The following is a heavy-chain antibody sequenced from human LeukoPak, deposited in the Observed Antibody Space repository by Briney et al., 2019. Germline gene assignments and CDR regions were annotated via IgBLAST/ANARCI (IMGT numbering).Heavy chain of an antibody. CDR3: ARDRGITIFGVVIDAFDI. D-gene: IGHD3-3*01. CDR1: GYTFTSYG. CDR2: ISAYNGNT. Sequence: ASVKVSCKASGYTFTSYGISWVRQAPGQGLGWMGWISAYNGNTNYAQKLQGRVTMTTDTSTSTAYMELRSLRSDDTAVYYCARDRGITIFGVVIDAFDIWGQGTMVTVSS. J-gene: IGHJ3*02. V-gene: IGHV1-18*01.